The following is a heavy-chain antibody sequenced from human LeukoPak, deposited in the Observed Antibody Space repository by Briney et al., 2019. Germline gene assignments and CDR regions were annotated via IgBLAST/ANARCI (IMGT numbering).Heavy chain of an antibody. V-gene: IGHV3-7*01. CDR1: GFTFSTCW. Sequence: GGSLRLSCAASGFTFSTCWMSWVRQAPGKGLEWVANIKQDGSEKYYVDSVEGRFTISRDNAKNSLYLQMNSLRAEDTAVYYCARHDYGDYVWENGFDPWGQGTLVTVSS. J-gene: IGHJ5*02. CDR3: ARHDYGDYVWENGFDP. D-gene: IGHD4-17*01. CDR2: IKQDGSEK.